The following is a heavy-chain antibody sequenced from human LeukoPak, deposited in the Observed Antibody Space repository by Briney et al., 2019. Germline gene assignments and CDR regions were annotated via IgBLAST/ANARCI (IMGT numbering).Heavy chain of an antibody. D-gene: IGHD2-15*01. V-gene: IGHV6-1*01. CDR1: GDTVSSNIAA. J-gene: IGHJ4*02. CDR3: ARDLCSGGSCYWRFDY. CDR2: TYYRSKWNN. Sequence: SQTLSLTCAISGDTVSSNIAAWNWIRQSPSRGLEWLGRTYYRSKWNNDYAVSVKRRISINPDTSKNQFSLQLNSVTPEDTAVYYCARDLCSGGSCYWRFDYWGQGTLVTVPS.